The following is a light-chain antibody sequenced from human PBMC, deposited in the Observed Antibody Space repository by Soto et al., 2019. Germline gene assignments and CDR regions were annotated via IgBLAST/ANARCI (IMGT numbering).Light chain of an antibody. CDR3: QKYNNWPRT. Sequence: EVVMTQSPATLSVSPGERATFSCRASESVGSNLAWYQQKPGQAPRILIYGASTRATGIPARLSGSGSGTELNLTISRLQSEDFAVYYCQKYNNWPRTFGQGTKVDIK. CDR2: GAS. J-gene: IGKJ1*01. V-gene: IGKV3-15*01. CDR1: ESVGSN.